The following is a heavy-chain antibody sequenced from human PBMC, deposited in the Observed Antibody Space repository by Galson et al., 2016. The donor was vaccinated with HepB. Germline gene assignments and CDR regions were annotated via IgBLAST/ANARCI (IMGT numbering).Heavy chain of an antibody. CDR2: IWYDGSNK. J-gene: IGHJ4*02. CDR3: AAYDTGHFDY. CDR1: GFTFRSYG. Sequence: LRLSCAASGFTFRSYGMHWVRQAPGKGLEWVAVIWYDGSNKYYGDSVKGRFTISRDNSKSTLYLQMNSLGPEDTAVYYCAAYDTGHFDYWGQGTVVTVSS. V-gene: IGHV3-33*01. D-gene: IGHD3-9*01.